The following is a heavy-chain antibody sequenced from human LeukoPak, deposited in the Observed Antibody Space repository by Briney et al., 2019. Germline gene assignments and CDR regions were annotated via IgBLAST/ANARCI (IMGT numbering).Heavy chain of an antibody. D-gene: IGHD3-9*01. CDR1: GFTFSDYG. CDR2: IRNDGSNK. J-gene: IGHJ4*02. V-gene: IGHV3-30*02. CDR3: AKDDILTGYSLDY. Sequence: GGSLRLSCAASGFTFSDYGMHWVRQAPGKGLEWVAFIRNDGSNKYYAGSMKGRFTISRDNSKNTLYLQINSLRTGDTAIYYCAKDDILTGYSLDYWGQGTLVTVSS.